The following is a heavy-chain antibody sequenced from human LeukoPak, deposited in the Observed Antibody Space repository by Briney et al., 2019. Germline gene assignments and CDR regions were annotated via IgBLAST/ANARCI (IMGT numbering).Heavy chain of an antibody. J-gene: IGHJ4*02. CDR1: GYTFTGYY. V-gene: IGHV1-2*02. CDR3: ARALVRGVIITWPDY. CDR2: INPNSGGT. D-gene: IGHD3-10*01. Sequence: ASVKVSCKASGYTFTGYYMHWVRQAPGQGLEWMGWINPNSGGTNYAQKFQGRVTMTRDTSISTAYMEPSRLRSDDTAVYYCARALVRGVIITWPDYWGQGTLVTVSS.